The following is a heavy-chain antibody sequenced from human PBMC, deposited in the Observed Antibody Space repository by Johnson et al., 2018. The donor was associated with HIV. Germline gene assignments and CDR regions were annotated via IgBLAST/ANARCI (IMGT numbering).Heavy chain of an antibody. CDR1: GFTFSSYG. D-gene: IGHD2-2*01. V-gene: IGHV3-30*03. CDR3: ARVAPAHDAFDI. CDR2: ISYDGNNK. J-gene: IGHJ3*02. Sequence: QVQLVESGGGVVQPGRSLRLSCAASGFTFSSYGMHWVRQAPGKGLEWVAVISYDGNNKYYADSVKGRFTISRDNSKNTLYLQMNSLRAEDTAVYYCARVAPAHDAFDIWGQGTMVTVSS.